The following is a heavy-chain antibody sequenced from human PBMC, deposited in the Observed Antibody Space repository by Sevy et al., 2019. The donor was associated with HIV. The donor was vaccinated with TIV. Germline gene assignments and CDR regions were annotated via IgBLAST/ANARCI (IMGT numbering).Heavy chain of an antibody. Sequence: SETLSLTCSLSGDSISSYYSTWVRQPPGNGLEWIGYLYYSGITNYNPSLKSRVTISVDTSKNQFSLKLTSVTAADTAVYYCARGLAYYFDSWGQGTLVTVSS. J-gene: IGHJ4*02. CDR3: ARGLAYYFDS. CDR2: LYYSGIT. V-gene: IGHV4-59*08. D-gene: IGHD4-17*01. CDR1: GDSISSYY.